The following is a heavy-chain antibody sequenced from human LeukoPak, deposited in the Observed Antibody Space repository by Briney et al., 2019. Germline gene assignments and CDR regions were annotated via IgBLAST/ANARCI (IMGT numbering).Heavy chain of an antibody. Sequence: GGSLRLSCAASGLTFSSYSMNWVRQAPGKGLEWVSSISSSSSYIYYADSVKGRFTISRDNAKNSLYLQMNSLRAEDTAVYYCASSTYGSGSLNWFDPWGQGTLVTVSS. CDR3: ASSTYGSGSLNWFDP. V-gene: IGHV3-21*01. J-gene: IGHJ5*02. CDR1: GLTFSSYS. CDR2: ISSSSSYI. D-gene: IGHD3-10*01.